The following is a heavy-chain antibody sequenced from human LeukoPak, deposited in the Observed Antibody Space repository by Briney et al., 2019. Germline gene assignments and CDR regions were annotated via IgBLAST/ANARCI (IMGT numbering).Heavy chain of an antibody. D-gene: IGHD5-18*01. CDR1: GVSISSGDYY. CDR3: ARHRTAINRYGPYDAFDI. J-gene: IGHJ3*02. Sequence: SGTLSLTCTVSGVSISSGDYYWGWIRQPPGKGLEWIGSIYYSGRTYYNPPLKSRVSISEDTSKNQFSLKLSSVTAADTAVYYCARHRTAINRYGPYDAFDIWGQGTMVTVSS. CDR2: IYYSGRT. V-gene: IGHV4-39*01.